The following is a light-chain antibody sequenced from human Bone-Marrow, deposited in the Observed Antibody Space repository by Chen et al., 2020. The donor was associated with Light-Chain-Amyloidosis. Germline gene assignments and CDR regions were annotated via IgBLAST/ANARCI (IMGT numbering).Light chain of an antibody. V-gene: IGLV3-21*02. CDR2: DDS. J-gene: IGLJ3*02. CDR3: QVWDRSSDRPV. CDR1: NIRSSS. Sequence: SYVLTPPSSVSVAPGQKATSACGGNNIRSSSVHWYQQTPGLAPLLVVYDDSDRPSGIPERLSGSNSGNTATLTISRVEAGDEADYYCQVWDRSSDRPVFGGGTKLTVL.